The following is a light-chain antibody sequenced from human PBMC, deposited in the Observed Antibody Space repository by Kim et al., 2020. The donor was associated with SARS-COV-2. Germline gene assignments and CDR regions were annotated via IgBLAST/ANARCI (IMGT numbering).Light chain of an antibody. J-gene: IGKJ2*01. V-gene: IGKV3-15*01. Sequence: EIVMTQSPATLSVSPGERATLSCRASQSVSSNLAWYQQKPGQAPRLLIYGASTRATGIPARFSGSGSGTEFTLTINSLQSEDFAVYYCQQYNNWLYTFGQGTKLEI. CDR3: QQYNNWLYT. CDR1: QSVSSN. CDR2: GAS.